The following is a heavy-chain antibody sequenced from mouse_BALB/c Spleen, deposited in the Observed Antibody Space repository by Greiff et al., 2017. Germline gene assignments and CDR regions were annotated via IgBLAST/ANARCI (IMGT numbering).Heavy chain of an antibody. Sequence: QVQLQQSGAELAKPGASVKMSCKASGYTFTSYWMNWVKQRPGQGLEWIGYINPSTGYTQYNRKFKDKATLTADKTSSTPYMQLSSLTSEDSAVYYCARWGNYSWGQGTLVTVSA. CDR2: INPSTGYT. V-gene: IGHV1-7*01. CDR3: ARWGNYS. J-gene: IGHJ3*02. CDR1: GYTFTSYW. D-gene: IGHD2-1*01.